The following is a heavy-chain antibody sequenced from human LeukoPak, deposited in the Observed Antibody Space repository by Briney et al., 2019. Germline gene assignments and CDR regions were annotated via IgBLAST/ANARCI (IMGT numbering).Heavy chain of an antibody. D-gene: IGHD3-22*01. J-gene: IGHJ4*02. V-gene: IGHV1-69*13. CDR1: GGTFSSYA. CDR3: ARGTITMIRHDFDY. Sequence: ASVKVSCKASGGTFSSYAISWVRQAPGQGPEWMGGIIPIFGTANYAQKFQGRVTITADESTSTAYMELSSLRSEDTAVYYCARGTITMIRHDFDYWGQGTLVTVSS. CDR2: IIPIFGTA.